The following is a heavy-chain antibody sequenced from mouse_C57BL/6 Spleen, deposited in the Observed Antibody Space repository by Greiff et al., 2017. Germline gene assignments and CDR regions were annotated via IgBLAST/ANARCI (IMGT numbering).Heavy chain of an antibody. J-gene: IGHJ4*01. Sequence: VQLKESEGGLVQPGSSMKLSCTASGFTFSDYYMAWVRQVPEKGLEWVANINYDGSSTYYLDSLKSRFIISRDNAKNILYLQMSSLKSEDTATYYCARDEGDYEGAMDYWGQGTSVTVSS. D-gene: IGHD2-4*01. V-gene: IGHV5-16*01. CDR1: GFTFSDYY. CDR2: INYDGSST. CDR3: ARDEGDYEGAMDY.